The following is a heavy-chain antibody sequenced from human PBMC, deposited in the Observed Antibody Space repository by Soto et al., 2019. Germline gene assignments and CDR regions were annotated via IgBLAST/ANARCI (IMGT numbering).Heavy chain of an antibody. Sequence: ASVKVSCKASGYTFTSYAMHWVRQAPGQRLEWMGWINAGNGNTKYSQKFQGRVTITRDTSASTAYMELSSLRSEDTAVYYCARDVNYYDSSGPLGQFDYWGQGTLVTVSS. CDR2: INAGNGNT. CDR3: ARDVNYYDSSGPLGQFDY. J-gene: IGHJ4*02. V-gene: IGHV1-3*01. D-gene: IGHD3-22*01. CDR1: GYTFTSYA.